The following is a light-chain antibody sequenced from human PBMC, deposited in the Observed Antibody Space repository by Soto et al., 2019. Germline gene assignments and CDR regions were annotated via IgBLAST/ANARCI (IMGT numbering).Light chain of an antibody. CDR3: SSYTSSSTHVV. CDR2: DVR. CDR1: SSDVGAYNY. J-gene: IGLJ2*01. V-gene: IGLV2-14*01. Sequence: QSALTQPASVSGSPGQSITISCAGTSSDVGAYNYVSWYQQRPGKAPKLMIYDVRNRPSGVSNRFSGSKSGNTASLTISGLQAEDEADYYCSSYTSSSTHVVLGGGTKVTVL.